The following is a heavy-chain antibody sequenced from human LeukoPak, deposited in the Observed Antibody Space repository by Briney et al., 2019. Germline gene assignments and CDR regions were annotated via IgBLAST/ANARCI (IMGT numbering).Heavy chain of an antibody. D-gene: IGHD3-22*01. CDR1: GFTFGSYS. CDR3: ARDLRSTYYYDSSGYYYVFDY. Sequence: GGSLRLSCAASGFTFGSYSMNWVRQAPGKGLEWVSSISSSSSYIYYADSVKGRFTISRDNAKNSLYLQMNSLRAEDTAVYYCARDLRSTYYYDSSGYYYVFDYWGQGTLVTVSS. CDR2: ISSSSSYI. J-gene: IGHJ4*02. V-gene: IGHV3-21*01.